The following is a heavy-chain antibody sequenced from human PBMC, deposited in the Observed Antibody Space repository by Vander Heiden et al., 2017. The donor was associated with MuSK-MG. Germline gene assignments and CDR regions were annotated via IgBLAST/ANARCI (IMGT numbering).Heavy chain of an antibody. CDR2: IYHSGST. D-gene: IGHD3-16*01. CDR3: ARRASWGIRGVNYFDY. J-gene: IGHJ4*02. Sequence: QVQLQESGPGLVKPSATLSLTCAVSGYSISSGYYWGWIRQPPGKGLEWIGSIYHSGSTYYNPSLKSRVTISVDTSKNQFSLKLSSVTAADTAVYYCARRASWGIRGVNYFDYWGQGTLVTVSS. V-gene: IGHV4-38-2*01. CDR1: GYSISSGYY.